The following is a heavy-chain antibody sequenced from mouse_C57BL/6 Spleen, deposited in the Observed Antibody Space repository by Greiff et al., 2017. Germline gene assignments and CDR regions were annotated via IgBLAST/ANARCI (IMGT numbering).Heavy chain of an antibody. J-gene: IGHJ4*01. Sequence: EVQLQQSGAELVKPGASVKLSCTASGFNFTGYYMHWVKQRPEQGLEWIGRIDPEDGETKYAPKFQGKATLTADTSSNTAYLQLSSLTSEDTAVYYCAKDYCGSSHHAMGCWGQGTSVTVAS. CDR3: AKDYCGSSHHAMGC. CDR1: GFNFTGYY. V-gene: IGHV14-2*01. D-gene: IGHD1-1*01. CDR2: IDPEDGET.